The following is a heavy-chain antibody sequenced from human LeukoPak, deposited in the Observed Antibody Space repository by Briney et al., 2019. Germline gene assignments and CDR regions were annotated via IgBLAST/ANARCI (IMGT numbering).Heavy chain of an antibody. CDR2: IYYSGST. V-gene: IGHV4-59*01. Sequence: KPSETLSLTCTVSGGSISSYYWSWIRQPPGKGLEWIGYIYYSGSTNYNPSLKSRVTISVDTSKNQFSLKLSSVTAADTAVYYCARTWFGELLFDYWGQGTLVTVSS. D-gene: IGHD3-10*01. CDR3: ARTWFGELLFDY. J-gene: IGHJ4*02. CDR1: GGSISSYY.